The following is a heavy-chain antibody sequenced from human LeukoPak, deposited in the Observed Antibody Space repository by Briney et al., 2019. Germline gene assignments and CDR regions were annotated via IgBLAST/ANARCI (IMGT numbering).Heavy chain of an antibody. CDR3: VRGNYNFDY. V-gene: IGHV6-1*01. Sequence: SQTHSLTCAISGESVSSTGASWNWIRQSPSRGLEWLGRTYYRSQWYYEYALSVKSRIIVAPDTSKNQFSLQLNSVTPEDTAVYYCVRGNYNFDYWGQGSLVTVSS. D-gene: IGHD5-24*01. J-gene: IGHJ4*02. CDR1: GESVSSTGAS. CDR2: TYYRSQWYY.